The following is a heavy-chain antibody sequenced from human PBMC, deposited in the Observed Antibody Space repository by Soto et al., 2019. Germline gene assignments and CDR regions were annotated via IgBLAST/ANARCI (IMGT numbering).Heavy chain of an antibody. D-gene: IGHD1-7*01. V-gene: IGHV1-18*01. CDR3: ARDRGYNWNYGWFDP. CDR2: IITYNGNT. Sequence: QVQLVQSGAEVKKPGASVKVSCKASGYTFTSYGISWVRQAPGQGLEWTGRIITYNGNTNYAQKLQGRVTMTTDTSTSTAYMELRSLRSDDTAVYYCARDRGYNWNYGWFDPWGQGTLVTVSS. J-gene: IGHJ5*02. CDR1: GYTFTSYG.